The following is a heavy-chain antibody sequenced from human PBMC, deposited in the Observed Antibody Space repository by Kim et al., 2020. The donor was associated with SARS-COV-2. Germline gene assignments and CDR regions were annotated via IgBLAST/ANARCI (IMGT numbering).Heavy chain of an antibody. CDR3: ARDAVKYSSSWYYNY. V-gene: IGHV1-69*04. J-gene: IGHJ4*02. CDR2: IIPILGIA. CDR1: GGTFSSYG. D-gene: IGHD6-13*01. Sequence: SVKVSCKASGGTFSSYGISWVRQAPGQGLEWMGRIIPILGIANYAQKFQGRVTITADKSTSTAYMELSSLRSEDTAVYYCARDAVKYSSSWYYNYWGQGALVTVSS.